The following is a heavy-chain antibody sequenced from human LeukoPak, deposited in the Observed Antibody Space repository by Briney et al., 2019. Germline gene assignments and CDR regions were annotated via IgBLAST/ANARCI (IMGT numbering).Heavy chain of an antibody. J-gene: IGHJ4*02. CDR3: ARGHWGLNY. Sequence: GGSLRLSCAVSGFTFSDHYMTWIRQAPGKGLEYISYLSNRGSDIFYADSVKGRFSISRDNAKNSLYLQMNSLRVEDTAMYYCARGHWGLNYWGQGTLVTVSS. D-gene: IGHD7-27*01. CDR2: LSNRGSDI. V-gene: IGHV3-11*01. CDR1: GFTFSDHY.